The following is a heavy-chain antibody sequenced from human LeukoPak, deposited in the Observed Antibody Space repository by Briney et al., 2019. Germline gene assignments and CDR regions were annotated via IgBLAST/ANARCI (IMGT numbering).Heavy chain of an antibody. J-gene: IGHJ3*02. D-gene: IGHD6-13*01. CDR2: INSNSGGT. Sequence: RASVKVSCKASGYTFTGYYMHWVRQAPGQGLEWMGWINSNSGGTNYAQKFQGRVTMTRDTSISTAYMELSRLRSDDTAVYYCARDVDYSSSWDACDIWGQGTMVIVSS. CDR1: GYTFTGYY. V-gene: IGHV1-2*02. CDR3: ARDVDYSSSWDACDI.